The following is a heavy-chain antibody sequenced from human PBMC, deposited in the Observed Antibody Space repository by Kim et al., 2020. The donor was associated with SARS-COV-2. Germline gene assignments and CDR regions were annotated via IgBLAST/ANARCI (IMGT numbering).Heavy chain of an antibody. CDR3: ARYGVLEQWLT. J-gene: IGHJ4*02. Sequence: GGSLRLSCAASGFTFSSYAMHWVRQAPGKGLEWVAVISYDGSNKYYADSVKGRFTISRDNSKNTLYLQMNSLRAEDTAVYYCARYGVLEQWLTWGQGTLVTVSS. V-gene: IGHV3-30-3*01. CDR1: GFTFSSYA. CDR2: ISYDGSNK. D-gene: IGHD6-19*01.